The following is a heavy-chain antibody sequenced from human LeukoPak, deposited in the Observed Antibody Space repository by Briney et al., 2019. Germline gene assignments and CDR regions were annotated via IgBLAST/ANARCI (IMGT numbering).Heavy chain of an antibody. J-gene: IGHJ4*02. CDR2: IIPIFGTA. Sequence: GASVKVSCKASGGTFSSYAISWVRQAPGQGLEWMGGIIPIFGTANYAQKFQGRVTITTDESTSTAYMELSSLRSEDTAVCYCARGAIAAAGSLVDYWGQGTLVTVSS. D-gene: IGHD6-13*01. V-gene: IGHV1-69*05. CDR3: ARGAIAAAGSLVDY. CDR1: GGTFSSYA.